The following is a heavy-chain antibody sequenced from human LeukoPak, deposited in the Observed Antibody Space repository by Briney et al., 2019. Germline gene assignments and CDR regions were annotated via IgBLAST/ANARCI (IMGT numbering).Heavy chain of an antibody. D-gene: IGHD2-2*01. Sequence: PSETLSLTCNVSGGSISSYYWSWIRQPAGKELEWIGRIYFTGSTNHDPSLQSRVTMSIDPSKKQFSLKMTSVTAADTAVYYCATLRGTTFDNWGQGTLVTVSS. CDR2: IYFTGST. CDR1: GGSISSYY. J-gene: IGHJ4*02. CDR3: ATLRGTTFDN. V-gene: IGHV4-4*07.